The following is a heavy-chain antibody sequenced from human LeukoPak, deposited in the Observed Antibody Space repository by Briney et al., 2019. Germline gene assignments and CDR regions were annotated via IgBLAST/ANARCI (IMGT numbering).Heavy chain of an antibody. CDR1: RGTFSSYA. V-gene: IGHV1-69*05. D-gene: IGHD3-10*02. Sequence: SVKVSCKASRGTFSSYAISWVRQAPGQGLEWMGRIIPIFGTANYAQKFQGRVTITTDESTSTAYMELSSLRSEDTAVYYCASTYYYVGGDAFDIWGQGTMVTVSS. CDR2: IIPIFGTA. CDR3: ASTYYYVGGDAFDI. J-gene: IGHJ3*02.